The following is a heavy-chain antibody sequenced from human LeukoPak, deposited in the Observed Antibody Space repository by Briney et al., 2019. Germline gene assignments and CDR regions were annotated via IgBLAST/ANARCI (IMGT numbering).Heavy chain of an antibody. Sequence: GGSLRLSCAASGFTFSRYSMNWVRQAPGKGLEWVSSISSTSSYIFYADSVKGRFTISRDNVKNSLYLQMNSLRADDTPIYYCTSRGLVWGQGSLVTVSS. CDR1: GFTFSRYS. CDR2: ISSTSSYI. D-gene: IGHD6-6*01. V-gene: IGHV3-21*01. CDR3: TSRGLV. J-gene: IGHJ4*02.